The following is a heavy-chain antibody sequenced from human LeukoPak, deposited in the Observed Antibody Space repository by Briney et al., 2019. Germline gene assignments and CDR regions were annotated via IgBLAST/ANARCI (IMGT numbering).Heavy chain of an antibody. V-gene: IGHV3-30-3*01. Sequence: PGGSLRLSCAASGLTFSSYAMHWVRQAPGKGLEWVADISYDGSNKYYADSVKGRFTISRDNYKNTLYLQMNSLRAEDTAVYYCARGTRGYYFDYWGQGTLVTVS. D-gene: IGHD2-8*01. CDR1: GLTFSSYA. J-gene: IGHJ4*02. CDR3: ARGTRGYYFDY. CDR2: ISYDGSNK.